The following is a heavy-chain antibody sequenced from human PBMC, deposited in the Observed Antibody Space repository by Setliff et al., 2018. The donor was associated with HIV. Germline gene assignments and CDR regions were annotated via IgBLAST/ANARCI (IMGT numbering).Heavy chain of an antibody. D-gene: IGHD7-27*01. J-gene: IGHJ6*03. Sequence: PSETLSLTCTVSGGSISSTSYYWGWIRQPPGKGLEWIGSIYYSGNTYYNPSLKNRVSISFDTSKNQFSLRMGSVTAADTAVYYCAGNWGRYYYYYYMDVWGKGTTVTVSS. V-gene: IGHV4-39*07. CDR1: GGSISSTSYY. CDR2: IYYSGNT. CDR3: AGNWGRYYYYYYMDV.